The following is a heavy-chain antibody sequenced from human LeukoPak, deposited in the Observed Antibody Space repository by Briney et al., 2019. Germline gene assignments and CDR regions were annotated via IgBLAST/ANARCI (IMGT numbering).Heavy chain of an antibody. D-gene: IGHD2-15*01. J-gene: IGHJ4*02. CDR2: INADGSST. CDR1: GFTFSNSW. Sequence: GGSLRLSCAASGFTFSNSWMHWVRQVPGNGLACVSLINADGSSTSYADSVKGRFTISRDNAKNTLYLQMNSLRAEDTAVYYCARGKRGCDYWGQGTLVTVSA. CDR3: ARGKRGCDY. V-gene: IGHV3-74*01.